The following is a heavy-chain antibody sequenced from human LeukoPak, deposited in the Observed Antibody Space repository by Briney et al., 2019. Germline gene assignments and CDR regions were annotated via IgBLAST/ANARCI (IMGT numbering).Heavy chain of an antibody. J-gene: IGHJ4*02. CDR3: ARPGVGFDF. V-gene: IGHV3-74*01. CDR2: INSDGSIT. CDR1: GFTFSSHW. Sequence: GGSLRLSCAASGFTFSSHWMHWVRQAPGKGLVWLSRINSDGSITSYADSVKGRFTISRDNAKNTVYLQMNSLRAEDTAVYYCARPGVGFDFWGQGALVTVSS.